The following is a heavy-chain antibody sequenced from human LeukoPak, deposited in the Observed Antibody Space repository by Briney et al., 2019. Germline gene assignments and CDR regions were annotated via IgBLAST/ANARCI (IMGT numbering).Heavy chain of an antibody. CDR2: ISYSGST. J-gene: IGHJ4*02. V-gene: IGHV4-59*11. CDR1: GASISSHY. D-gene: IGHD3-22*01. Sequence: SETLSLTCTVSGASISSHYWSWIRLPPGKGLEWIGFISYSGSTNYNPSLRSRVTISLDTSKNQFSLHLSSVTGADTAVYYCARGGPGSGWHYYLDYWGQGTLVTVSS. CDR3: ARGGPGSGWHYYLDY.